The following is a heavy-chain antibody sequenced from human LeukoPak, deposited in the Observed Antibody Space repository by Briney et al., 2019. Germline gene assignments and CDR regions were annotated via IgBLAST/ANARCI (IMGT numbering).Heavy chain of an antibody. Sequence: SETLSLTCTVSGGSISSSSYYWGWIRQPPGKGLEWIGSIYYSGSTYYNPSLKSRVTISVDTSKNQFSLKLSSVTAADTAVYYCARDQDYVWGSSHIDYWGQGTLVTVSS. J-gene: IGHJ4*02. V-gene: IGHV4-39*02. CDR3: ARDQDYVWGSSHIDY. CDR1: GGSISSSSYY. CDR2: IYYSGST. D-gene: IGHD3-16*01.